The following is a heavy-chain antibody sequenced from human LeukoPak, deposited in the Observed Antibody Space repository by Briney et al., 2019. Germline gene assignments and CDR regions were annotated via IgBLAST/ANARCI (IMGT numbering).Heavy chain of an antibody. Sequence: SVKVSCKASGYTFTGYYMHWVRQAPGQGLEWMGWINPNSGGTNYAQKFQGRVTMTRDTSISTAYMELSRLRSDDTAVYYCARELRYDNSDSGAFWGQGTVVTVSS. V-gene: IGHV1-2*02. CDR3: ARELRYDNSDSGAF. J-gene: IGHJ3*01. D-gene: IGHD3-22*01. CDR2: INPNSGGT. CDR1: GYTFTGYY.